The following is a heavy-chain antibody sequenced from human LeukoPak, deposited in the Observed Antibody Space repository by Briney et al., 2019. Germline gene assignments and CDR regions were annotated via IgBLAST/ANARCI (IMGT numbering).Heavy chain of an antibody. Sequence: PGGSLRLSCAASGFTFSSYSMNWVRQDPGKGLEWVSSISSSSSYIYYADSVKGRFTISRDNAKNSLYLQMNSLRAEDTAVYYCARPRTGTTRGGIDYWGQGTLVTVSS. V-gene: IGHV3-21*01. CDR1: GFTFSSYS. CDR3: ARPRTGTTRGGIDY. D-gene: IGHD1-1*01. J-gene: IGHJ4*02. CDR2: ISSSSSYI.